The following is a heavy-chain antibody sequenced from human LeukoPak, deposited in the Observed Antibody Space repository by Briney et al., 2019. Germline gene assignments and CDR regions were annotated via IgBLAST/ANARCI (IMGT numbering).Heavy chain of an antibody. D-gene: IGHD5-18*01. V-gene: IGHV4-61*02. J-gene: IGHJ6*03. CDR3: ARDLGYGYYFYYYLDV. CDR1: GGSISSYY. Sequence: PSQTLSLTCTVSGGSISSYYWTWIRQPAWKGLEYLGRIHASGNTYYNPSLNSRVAISIDTSKNQFSLKVSSVAAADTAVYYCARDLGYGYYFYYYLDVWGKGTTVTVSS. CDR2: IHASGNT.